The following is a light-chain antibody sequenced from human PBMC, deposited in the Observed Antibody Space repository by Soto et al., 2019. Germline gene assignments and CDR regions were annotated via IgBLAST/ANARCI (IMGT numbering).Light chain of an antibody. CDR2: GAS. V-gene: IGKV3-20*01. J-gene: IGKJ2*01. CDR3: QQYGSSPPYT. Sequence: EIVLTQSPGTLSLSPGERATLSCRASQSVSSSYLAWYQQKPGQAPRLLIYGASSRATGIPDRFSGSGSGTDVTLTISSLEPEDFAVYYCQQYGSSPPYTFGQGTKLEI. CDR1: QSVSSSY.